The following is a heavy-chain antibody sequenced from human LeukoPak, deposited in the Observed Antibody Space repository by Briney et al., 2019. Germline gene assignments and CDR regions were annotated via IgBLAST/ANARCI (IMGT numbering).Heavy chain of an antibody. CDR3: AKNLLVLAAAS. D-gene: IGHD6-13*01. CDR2: ISGSGGST. J-gene: IGHJ5*02. Sequence: GGSLRLSCAASGFTFSNYAMSWARQAPGKGLEWVSAISGSGGSTYYADSVKGRFTISRDNSKNTLYLQMNSLRAEDTAVYYCAKNLLVLAAASWGQGTLVTVSS. CDR1: GFTFSNYA. V-gene: IGHV3-23*01.